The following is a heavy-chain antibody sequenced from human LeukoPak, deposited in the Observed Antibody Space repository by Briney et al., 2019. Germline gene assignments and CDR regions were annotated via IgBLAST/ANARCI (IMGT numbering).Heavy chain of an antibody. V-gene: IGHV1-46*01. Sequence: ASVKVSCKASGYTFTSYYMHWVRQAPGQGLEWMGTINPSGGSTSYAQKFQGRVTMTRDTSTSTVYMELSSLRSEDTAVYYCARDRIRGYYDSSGYPLYFQHWGQGTLVTVSS. CDR1: GYTFTSYY. CDR2: INPSGGST. D-gene: IGHD3-22*01. CDR3: ARDRIRGYYDSSGYPLYFQH. J-gene: IGHJ1*01.